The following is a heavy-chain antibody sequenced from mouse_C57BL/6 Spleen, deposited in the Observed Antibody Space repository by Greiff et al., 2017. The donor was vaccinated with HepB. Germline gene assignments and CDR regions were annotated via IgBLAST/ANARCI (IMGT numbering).Heavy chain of an antibody. CDR2: ISSGGSYT. V-gene: IGHV5-6*01. J-gene: IGHJ2*01. CDR3: ARTATIVTTVYFDY. CDR1: GFTFSSYG. D-gene: IGHD2-5*01. Sequence: EVQLVESGGDLVKPGGSLKLSCAASGFTFSSYGMSWVRQTPAKRLEWVATISSGGSYTYYPDSVKGRFTISRDNAKNTLYLQMSSLKSEDTAMYYCARTATIVTTVYFDYWGQGTTLTVSS.